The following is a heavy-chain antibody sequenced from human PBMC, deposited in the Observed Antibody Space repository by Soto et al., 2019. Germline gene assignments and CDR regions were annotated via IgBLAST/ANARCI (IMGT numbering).Heavy chain of an antibody. V-gene: IGHV3-9*01. CDR1: GFAFDDYA. D-gene: IGHD3-22*01. CDR3: AKFEGLDYFAISDYYFSPVGAFDV. Sequence: PGGSLRLSCAASGFAFDDYAMHWVRQAPGKGREWVSGISWNSGSIGYADSVKGRFTISRDNAKNSLYLQMNSLRAEDTSVYYCAKFEGLDYFAISDYYFSPVGAFDVWGQGTMVTVSS. CDR2: ISWNSGSI. J-gene: IGHJ3*01.